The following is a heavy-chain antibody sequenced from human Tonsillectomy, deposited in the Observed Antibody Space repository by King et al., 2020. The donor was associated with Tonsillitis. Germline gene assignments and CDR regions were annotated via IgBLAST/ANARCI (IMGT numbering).Heavy chain of an antibody. Sequence: VQLVQSGGGVVQPGGSLRLSCAASGFTFDDHAMHWVRQAPGKGLEWVSLISGDGGSTNYADSVKGRFTISRDNSKNSLYLQMNSLRTEDTALYYCAKDYREDDSDWYFDLWGRGTLVTVSS. D-gene: IGHD3-22*01. CDR1: GFTFDDHA. CDR3: AKDYREDDSDWYFDL. J-gene: IGHJ2*01. CDR2: ISGDGGST. V-gene: IGHV3-43*02.